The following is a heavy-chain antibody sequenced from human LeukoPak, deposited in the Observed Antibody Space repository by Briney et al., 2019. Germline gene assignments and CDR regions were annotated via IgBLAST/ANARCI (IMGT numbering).Heavy chain of an antibody. V-gene: IGHV3-21*01. CDR1: RFTFSTYT. CDR3: VRGDRRDY. Sequence: GGSLRLSCAASRFTFSTYTMNWVRQAPGKGLQWVSSISDSGGATFYADSLRGRFTISRDNAKNSLYLQMNSLAAEDTAVYYCVRGDRRDYWGQGTLVTVSS. D-gene: IGHD2-21*01. J-gene: IGHJ4*02. CDR2: ISDSGGAT.